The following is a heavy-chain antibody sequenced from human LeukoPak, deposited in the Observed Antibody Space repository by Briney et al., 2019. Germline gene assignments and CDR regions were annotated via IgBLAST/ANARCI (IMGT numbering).Heavy chain of an antibody. Sequence: PGGSLRLSCAASGFTFSSYGMHWVRQAPGKGLEWVTFIRYDGSNKDYADSVKGRFTISRDNSKNTLYLQMNSLRVEDTAVYYCAKDLRGRGIYPDSFDCWGQGTLVTVSS. D-gene: IGHD5-24*01. CDR2: IRYDGSNK. CDR3: AKDLRGRGIYPDSFDC. CDR1: GFTFSSYG. V-gene: IGHV3-30*02. J-gene: IGHJ4*02.